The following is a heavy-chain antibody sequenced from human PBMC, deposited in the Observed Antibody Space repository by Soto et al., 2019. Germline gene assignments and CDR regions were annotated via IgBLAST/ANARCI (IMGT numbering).Heavy chain of an antibody. D-gene: IGHD3-3*01. CDR2: INHSGST. J-gene: IGHJ5*02. V-gene: IGHV4-34*01. CDR3: ARNQLLEWLLFRRAPSWFDP. Sequence: SETLSLTCAVYGGSFSGYYWSWIRQPPGKGLEWIGEINHSGSTNSNPSLKSRVTISVDTSKNQFSLKLSSVTAADTAVYYCARNQLLEWLLFRRAPSWFDPWGQGTLVTVSS. CDR1: GGSFSGYY.